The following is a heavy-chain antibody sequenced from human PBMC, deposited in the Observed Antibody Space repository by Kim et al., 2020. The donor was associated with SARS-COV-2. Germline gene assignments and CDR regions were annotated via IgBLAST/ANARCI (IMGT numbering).Heavy chain of an antibody. D-gene: IGHD3-16*02. J-gene: IGHJ4*02. CDR3: ARDHPTGSRVIVDY. V-gene: IGHV1-18*01. Sequence: AQKLQGRVTMTTGTSTSTAYMELRSLRSDDTAVYYCARDHPTGSRVIVDYWGQGTLVTVSS.